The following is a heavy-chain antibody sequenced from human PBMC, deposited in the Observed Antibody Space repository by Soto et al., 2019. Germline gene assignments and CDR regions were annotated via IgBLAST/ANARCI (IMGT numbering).Heavy chain of an antibody. J-gene: IGHJ4*02. CDR2: IDPRSGGT. Sequence: HVQLVQSGTEVKKPGASVRVSCMVSGYPFTTYYIHWVRQAPGQGLEWMGWIDPRSGGTVYEQKFQGRVTMTRDTSISTVYRALSGLTSDDTALYYCATDDYGIFPYWGQGSLVTVSS. D-gene: IGHD3-10*01. CDR1: GYPFTTYY. V-gene: IGHV1-2*02. CDR3: ATDDYGIFPY.